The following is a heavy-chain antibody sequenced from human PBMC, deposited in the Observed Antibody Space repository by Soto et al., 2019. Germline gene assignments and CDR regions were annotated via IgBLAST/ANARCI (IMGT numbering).Heavy chain of an antibody. D-gene: IGHD4-17*01. CDR1: GFTFSNAW. J-gene: IGHJ6*02. Sequence: GGSLRLSCAASGFTFSNAWMSWVRQAPGKGLEWVGRIKSKTDGGTTDYAAPVKGRFTISRDDSKNTLYLQMNSLKTEDTAVYYCTTAYSDVNYYYYGMDVCGQGTTVTVFS. V-gene: IGHV3-15*01. CDR3: TTAYSDVNYYYYGMDV. CDR2: IKSKTDGGTT.